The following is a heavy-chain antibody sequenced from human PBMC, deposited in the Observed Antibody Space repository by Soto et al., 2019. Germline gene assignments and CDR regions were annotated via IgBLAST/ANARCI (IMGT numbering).Heavy chain of an antibody. CDR2: IIPIFGTA. D-gene: IGHD2-15*01. V-gene: IGHV1-69*13. CDR1: GGTFSSYA. CDR3: ARDLAAGYCSGGSCQSYYGMDV. J-gene: IGHJ6*02. Sequence: SLKVSCKASGGTFSSYAISWVRQAPGQGLEWMGGIIPIFGTANYAQKFQGRVTITADESTSTAYMELSSLRSEDTAVYYCARDLAAGYCSGGSCQSYYGMDVWGQGTTVTVSS.